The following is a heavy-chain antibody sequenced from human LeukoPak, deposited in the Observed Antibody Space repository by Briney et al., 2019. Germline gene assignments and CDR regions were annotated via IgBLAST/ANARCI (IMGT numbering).Heavy chain of an antibody. D-gene: IGHD3-22*01. V-gene: IGHV3-23*01. CDR1: VYTFCIYA. J-gene: IGHJ3*02. CDR3: AKELGWGGDSSGYYYLDAFDI. CDR2: IRPGGDVT. Sequence: GGSLRLSCAPPVYTFCIYAMSWAPQAPGRGRGWVSDIRPGGDVTYYAESVKGRFSIARDNYNNTLYLDMNSLRDEDPAVYRRAKELGWGGDSSGYYYLDAFDIWGQGTMVTVSS.